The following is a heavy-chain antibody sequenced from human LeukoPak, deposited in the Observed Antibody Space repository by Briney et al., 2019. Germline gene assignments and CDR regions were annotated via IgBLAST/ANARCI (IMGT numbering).Heavy chain of an antibody. CDR2: TSGDNVNT. V-gene: IGHV1-18*01. J-gene: IGHJ5*02. CDR1: GYTFINYG. CDR3: VRDWEWKAARNLFDP. D-gene: IGHD6-6*01. Sequence: ASVKVSCKASGYTFINYGISWVRQARGQGLEWMGWTSGDNVNTYYAQKFLGRVIMTTDISTTTAYMEPRSLRPDDTAVYYCVRDWEWKAARNLFDPWGQGTRVTVSS.